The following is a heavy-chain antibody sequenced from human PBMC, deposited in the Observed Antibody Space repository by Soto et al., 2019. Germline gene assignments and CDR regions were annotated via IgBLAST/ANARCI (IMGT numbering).Heavy chain of an antibody. Sequence: LRLSCAASGFTFSTYAMNWVRQAPGKGLEWVSAISKTGVSTYYAESVRGRFTISRDNSINTLYLQMSGLRTEDTAVYYCAHPRGYGVFDAVDIWGQGTMVTVSS. V-gene: IGHV3-23*01. J-gene: IGHJ3*02. CDR1: GFTFSTYA. CDR3: AHPRGYGVFDAVDI. CDR2: ISKTGVST. D-gene: IGHD4-17*01.